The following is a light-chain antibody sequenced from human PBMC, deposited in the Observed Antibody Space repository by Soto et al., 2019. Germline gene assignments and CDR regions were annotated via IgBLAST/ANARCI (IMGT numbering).Light chain of an antibody. J-gene: IGLJ2*01. CDR3: TSYTSSSTVI. V-gene: IGLV2-14*03. CDR2: DVS. Sequence: QSALTQPASVSGSPGQSITISCTETSSDVGGYNYVSWYQQHPGKAPKSMIYDVSNRPSGVSNRFSGSKSGNTASLTISGLEAEYEADYYCTSYTSSSTVIFGGGTKLTVL. CDR1: SSDVGGYNY.